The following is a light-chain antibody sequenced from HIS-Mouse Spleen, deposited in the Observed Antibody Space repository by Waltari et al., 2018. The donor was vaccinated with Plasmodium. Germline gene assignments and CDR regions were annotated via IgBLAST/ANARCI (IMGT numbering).Light chain of an antibody. J-gene: IGLJ3*02. CDR3: YSTDSSGNHRV. V-gene: IGLV3-10*01. Sequence: SYELTPPPSVSVSPGQTARLTCSGDALPKKYAYWYQQKSGQAPVRVIYEDSKRPAGIPERFSGSSSGTMATLTISGAQVEDEADYYCYSTDSSGNHRVFGGGTKLTVL. CDR2: EDS. CDR1: ALPKKY.